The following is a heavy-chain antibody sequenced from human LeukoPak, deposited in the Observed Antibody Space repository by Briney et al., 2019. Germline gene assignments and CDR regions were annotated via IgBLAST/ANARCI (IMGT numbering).Heavy chain of an antibody. D-gene: IGHD6-19*01. J-gene: IGHJ3*02. CDR3: ARGAVGGFGFDI. CDR2: INPDSGGT. CDR1: RYTFTRYY. Sequence: ASVKVTCKASRYTFTRYYMHWVRQAPGQGLEWMGRINPDSGGTNYAQKFQGRVTMTRDTSSNTAYMELSRLRSDDTAVYYCARGAVGGFGFDIWGQGTMVTIS. V-gene: IGHV1-2*06.